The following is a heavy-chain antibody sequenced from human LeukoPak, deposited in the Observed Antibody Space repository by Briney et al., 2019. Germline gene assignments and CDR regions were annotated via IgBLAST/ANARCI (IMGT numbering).Heavy chain of an antibody. CDR1: GGSISSYY. Sequence: SETLSLTCTVSGGSISSYYWSWIRQPPGKGLEWIGYIYYSGRTNYNPSLKSRVTISVDTSKNQFSLKLSSVTAADTAVYYCARGGPRLYYYYMDVWGKGTTVTISS. CDR2: IYYSGRT. V-gene: IGHV4-59*01. J-gene: IGHJ6*03. CDR3: ARGGPRLYYYYMDV. D-gene: IGHD3-22*01.